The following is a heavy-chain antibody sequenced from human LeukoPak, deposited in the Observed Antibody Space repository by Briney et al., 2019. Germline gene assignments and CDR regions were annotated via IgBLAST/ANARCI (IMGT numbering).Heavy chain of an antibody. V-gene: IGHV3-73*01. Sequence: GGSLRLSCAASGLTFSGFAMHWVRQASGKGLEWVGRIRSKANRYATEYAASVKGRFTISRDESKNTAYLQMSSLKTEDTAIYYCNYYDSRAGPRWGQETLVPVFS. D-gene: IGHD3-22*01. J-gene: IGHJ4*02. CDR1: GLTFSGFA. CDR3: NYYDSRAGPR. CDR2: IRSKANRYAT.